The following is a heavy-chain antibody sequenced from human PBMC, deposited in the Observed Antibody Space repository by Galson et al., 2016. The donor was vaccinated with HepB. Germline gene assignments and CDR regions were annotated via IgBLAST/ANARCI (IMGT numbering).Heavy chain of an antibody. CDR1: GVNIRRSQYY. Sequence: SETLSLTCEVSGVNIRRSQYYWGWVRQPPGKALEWIGSLHYTGTAYYNEALKTRVTISKDTSRNAVSLRLSSLSAADTALYFCAGGNGYFVYWGQGALVTVSS. J-gene: IGHJ4*02. CDR2: LHYTGTA. CDR3: AGGNGYFVY. V-gene: IGHV4-39*01. D-gene: IGHD2-8*01.